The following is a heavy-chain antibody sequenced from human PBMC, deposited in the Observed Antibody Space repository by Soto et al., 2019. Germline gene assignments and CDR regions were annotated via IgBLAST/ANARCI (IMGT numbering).Heavy chain of an antibody. CDR1: GGSLRNSTYY. Sequence: PSETLSLTCAVSGGSLRNSTYYWSWIRQHPGKGLEWIGYVYHSGSTDYNPSLRSRVTISLDTSKNQFSLNLRSVTDADTAIYYCAREVTVTDALDIWGQGTLVTVSS. J-gene: IGHJ3*02. V-gene: IGHV4-31*11. CDR2: VYHSGST. CDR3: AREVTVTDALDI. D-gene: IGHD2-21*02.